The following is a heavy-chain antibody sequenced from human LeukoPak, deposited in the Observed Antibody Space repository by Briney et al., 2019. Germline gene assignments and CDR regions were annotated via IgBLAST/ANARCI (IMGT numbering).Heavy chain of an antibody. CDR3: AKVASTGLPSYYYMDV. CDR2: ISYDGSNK. J-gene: IGHJ6*03. CDR1: GFTFSSYG. Sequence: GGSLRLSCAASGFTFSSYGMHWVRRAPGKGLEWVAVISYDGSNKYYADSVKGRFTISRDNSKNTLYLQMNSLRAEDTAVYYCAKVASTGLPSYYYMDVWGKGTTVTVSS. V-gene: IGHV3-30*18. D-gene: IGHD2-15*01.